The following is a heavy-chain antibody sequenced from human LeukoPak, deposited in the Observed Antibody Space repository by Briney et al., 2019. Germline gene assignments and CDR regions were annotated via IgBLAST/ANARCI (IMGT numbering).Heavy chain of an antibody. CDR3: ARGGYCSSTSCLDSGMDV. CDR1: GFTFSSYD. Sequence: PGGSLRLSCAASGFTFSSYDMHWVRQATGKGLEWVSAIGTAGDPYYPGSVKGRFTISRENAQNSLYLQMNSLRAGDTAVYYCARGGYCSSTSCLDSGMDVWGKGTTVTVSS. D-gene: IGHD2-2*01. CDR2: IGTAGDP. V-gene: IGHV3-13*05. J-gene: IGHJ6*04.